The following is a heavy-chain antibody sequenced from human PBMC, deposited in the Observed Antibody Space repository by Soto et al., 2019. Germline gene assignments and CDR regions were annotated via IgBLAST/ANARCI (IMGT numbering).Heavy chain of an antibody. D-gene: IGHD6-13*01. Sequence: QVQLRESGPGLVKPSQTLSLTCTFSGGSINSGGYYWNWIRQHPGKGLECIGYMYYSGSTYYNPFLRGRVIRAADTSENHFALKRSAVTARDTVVYFCARGYRQSGYRSRWVFDYCGQGTLVNVSS. J-gene: IGHJ4*02. CDR2: MYYSGST. CDR1: GGSINSGGYY. CDR3: ARGYRQSGYRSRWVFDY. V-gene: IGHV4-31*03.